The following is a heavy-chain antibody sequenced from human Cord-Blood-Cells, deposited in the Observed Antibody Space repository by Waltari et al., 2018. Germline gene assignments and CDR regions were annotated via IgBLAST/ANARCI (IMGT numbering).Heavy chain of an antibody. CDR1: GFTFSSYW. V-gene: IGHV3-7*01. CDR3: ARDRSYYYDSSGYKKDAFDI. J-gene: IGHJ3*02. Sequence: EVQLVESGGGLVQPGGSLRLSCAASGFTFSSYWMSWVRQAPGKGPEWVANIKQDGSEKYYVDAVKGRFTISRDNAKNSLYLQKNSLRAEDTAVYYCARDRSYYYDSSGYKKDAFDIWGQGTMVTVSS. D-gene: IGHD3-22*01. CDR2: IKQDGSEK.